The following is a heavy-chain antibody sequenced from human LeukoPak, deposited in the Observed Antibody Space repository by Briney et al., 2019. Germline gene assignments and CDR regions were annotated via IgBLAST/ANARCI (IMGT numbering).Heavy chain of an antibody. CDR1: GYTFTSYA. D-gene: IGHD3-9*01. J-gene: IGHJ6*03. V-gene: IGHV7-4-1*02. CDR3: ARQPTAGSFDWFHYYYYYMDV. Sequence: ASVKVSCKASGYTFTSYAMNWVRQAPGQGLEWMGWINTNTGNPTYAQGFTGRFVFSLDTSVSTAYLQISSLKAEDTAVYYCARQPTAGSFDWFHYYYYYMDVWGKGTTVTVSS. CDR2: INTNTGNP.